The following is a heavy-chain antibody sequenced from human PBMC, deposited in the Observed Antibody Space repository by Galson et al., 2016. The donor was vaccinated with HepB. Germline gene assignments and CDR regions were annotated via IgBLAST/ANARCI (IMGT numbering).Heavy chain of an antibody. CDR2: ISKDGSDK. CDR1: GFTFSDYG. Sequence: SLRLSCAASGFTFSDYGMHWVRQAPGRGLEWVSVISKDGSDKQYADSVKGRFTVSRDNSKNTLFLQMNSLRVEDTAVYYCAKMDCGRDCPRDYWGQGNLVTVSS. V-gene: IGHV3-30*18. D-gene: IGHD2-21*02. CDR3: AKMDCGRDCPRDY. J-gene: IGHJ4*02.